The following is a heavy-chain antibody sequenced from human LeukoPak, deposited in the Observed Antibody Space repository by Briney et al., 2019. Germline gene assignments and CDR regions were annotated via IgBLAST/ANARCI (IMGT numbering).Heavy chain of an antibody. CDR2: MYHGGSP. CDR1: GYSISSGYY. V-gene: IGHV4-38-2*01. Sequence: PSETLSLTCAVSGYSISSGYYWGWIRQPPGKGLEWIGSMYHGGSPYYNPSLKSRVTISVDTSKNQFSLKLSSVTAADTAVYYCARRNPFDPWGQGTLVTVS. J-gene: IGHJ5*02. CDR3: ARRNPFDP.